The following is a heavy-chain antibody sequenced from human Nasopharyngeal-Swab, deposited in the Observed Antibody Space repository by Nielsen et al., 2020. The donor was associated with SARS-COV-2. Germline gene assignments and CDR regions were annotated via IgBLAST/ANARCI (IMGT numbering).Heavy chain of an antibody. J-gene: IGHJ4*02. CDR1: IGTFSDYS. D-gene: IGHD1-26*01. V-gene: IGHV4-34*01. CDR3: ARGLGGSYLAGFDY. Sequence: SETLSLTCAVYIGTFSDYSWMWIRQPPGKGLEWIGEINYSGRTNYNPSLESRVTISIDTSKNQFSLKVTSVTAADTAVYYCARGLGGSYLAGFDYWGQGTLVTVSS. CDR2: INYSGRT.